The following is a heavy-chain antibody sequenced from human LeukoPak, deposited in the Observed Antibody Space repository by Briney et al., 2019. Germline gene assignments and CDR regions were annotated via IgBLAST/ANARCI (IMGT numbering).Heavy chain of an antibody. V-gene: IGHV4-59*08. CDR3: ARRKRGSYYGFDY. D-gene: IGHD1-26*01. Sequence: SETLSLTCTVSGGSISSYYWSWIRQPPGKGLEWIGYIYYSGSTNYNPSLKSRVTISVDTSKNQFSLKLSSVTAADTAVYYCARRKRGSYYGFDYWGQGTLVTVSS. CDR1: GGSISSYY. CDR2: IYYSGST. J-gene: IGHJ4*02.